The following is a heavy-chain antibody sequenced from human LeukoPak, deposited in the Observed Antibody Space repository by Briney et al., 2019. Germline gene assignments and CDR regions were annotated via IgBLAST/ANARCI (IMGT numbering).Heavy chain of an antibody. V-gene: IGHV4-39*01. Sequence: SETLSLTCSVAGASVYSGDYYWAWIRQPAGQSLEYIGAVYYSGVTFDNPSLSGRITMSVDTSKNQFSLNLASVTATDTAIYYCARRGVFGSDNYFEYWGQGILVIVSS. J-gene: IGHJ4*01. D-gene: IGHD3-10*01. CDR3: ARRGVFGSDNYFEY. CDR2: VYYSGVT. CDR1: GASVYSGDYY.